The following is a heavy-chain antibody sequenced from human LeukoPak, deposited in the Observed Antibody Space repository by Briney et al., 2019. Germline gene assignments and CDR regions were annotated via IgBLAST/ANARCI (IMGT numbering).Heavy chain of an antibody. Sequence: PSETLSLTCTVSGGSISNYWWSWIRQPPGKGLEWIGYVFDSGCTNYNPSLKSRVTISVDTSKKQFPLKLSSVTAADAAVYYCARGYSSSWNYFDYWGQGTLVTVAS. D-gene: IGHD6-13*01. V-gene: IGHV4-59*01. J-gene: IGHJ4*02. CDR3: ARGYSSSWNYFDY. CDR1: GGSISNYW. CDR2: VFDSGCT.